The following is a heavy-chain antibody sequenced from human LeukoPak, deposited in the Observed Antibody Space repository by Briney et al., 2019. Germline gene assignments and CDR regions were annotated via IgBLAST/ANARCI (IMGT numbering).Heavy chain of an antibody. CDR2: INPNSGGT. CDR1: GGTFSSYA. D-gene: IGHD3-22*01. J-gene: IGHJ4*02. Sequence: GASVKVSCKASGGTFSSYAISWVRQAPGQGLEWMGWINPNSGGTNYAPKFQGRVTMTRDTSISAGYMELSGLTSDDTAVYFCATYYSDTSARDWGQGTLVTVSS. V-gene: IGHV1-2*02. CDR3: ATYYSDTSARD.